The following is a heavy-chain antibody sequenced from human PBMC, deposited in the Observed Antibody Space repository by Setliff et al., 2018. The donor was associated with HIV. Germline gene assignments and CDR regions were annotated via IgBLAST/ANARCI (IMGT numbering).Heavy chain of an antibody. CDR2: IIPIFGTA. J-gene: IGHJ4*02. V-gene: IGHV1-69*05. D-gene: IGHD3-10*01. CDR1: GGTFGSYA. CDR3: ARRDQYGGSPYFES. Sequence: GASVKVSCKASGGTFGSYAISWVRQAPGQGLEWMGGIIPIFGTANYAQKFQGRVTITTDESTSTAYMELSSVTAADTAVYYCARRDQYGGSPYFESWGQGALVTVSS.